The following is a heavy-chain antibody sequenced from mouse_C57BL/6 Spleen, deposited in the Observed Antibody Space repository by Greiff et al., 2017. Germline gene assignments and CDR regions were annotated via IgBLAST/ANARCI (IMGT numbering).Heavy chain of an antibody. J-gene: IGHJ2*01. V-gene: IGHV3-6*01. Sequence: VQLKESGPGLVKPSQSLSLTCSVTGYSITSGYFWNWLRQVPGNKLEWMGFISYDGSNNYNPSLKNRITITRDTSKNQFFLTLNSVTTEDTATYYCARDRNYFDYWGQGTTLTVSS. CDR3: ARDRNYFDY. CDR1: GYSITSGYF. CDR2: ISYDGSN.